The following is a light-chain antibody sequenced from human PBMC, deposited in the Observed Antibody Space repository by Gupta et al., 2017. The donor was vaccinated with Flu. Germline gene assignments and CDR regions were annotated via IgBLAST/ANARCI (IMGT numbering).Light chain of an antibody. CDR1: SSTIAYNT. CDR3: AAWDDSMNAPV. CDR2: SNG. V-gene: IGLV1-44*01. Sequence: QSVLTQPPSASGTPGQRVTISGSGSSSTIAYNTVDWYQQHPGTAPKLLIYSNGQRPSGAPDRFSGSKSGTAASVAISGLQAEDEADYYCAAWDDSMNAPVFGGGTKLTVL. J-gene: IGLJ3*02.